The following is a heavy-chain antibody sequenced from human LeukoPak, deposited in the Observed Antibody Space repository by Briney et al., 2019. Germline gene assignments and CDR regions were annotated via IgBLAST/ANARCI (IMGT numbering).Heavy chain of an antibody. CDR2: INPSGGST. CDR1: GYTFTSYY. CDR3: ARAQGYSYGSNPKDAFDI. D-gene: IGHD5-18*01. Sequence: ASVKVSCKASGYTFTSYYMHWVRQAPGQGLEWMGIINPSGGSTSYAQKFQGRVTMTRDTSTSTVYMELSSLRSEDTAVYYCARAQGYSYGSNPKDAFDIWGQGTMVTVSS. V-gene: IGHV1-46*01. J-gene: IGHJ3*02.